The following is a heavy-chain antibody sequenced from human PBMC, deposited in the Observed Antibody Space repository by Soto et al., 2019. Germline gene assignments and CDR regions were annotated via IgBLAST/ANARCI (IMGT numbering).Heavy chain of an antibody. CDR1: GFTFSSYA. D-gene: IGHD4-17*01. CDR2: ISYDGSNK. Sequence: QVPLVESGGGVVQPGRSLRLSCAASGFTFSSYAMHWVRQAPGKGLEWVAVISYDGSNKYYADSVKGRFTISRDNSKNTLYLQMNSLRAEDTAVYYCARAWGDYALYWYFDLWGRGTLVTVSS. CDR3: ARAWGDYALYWYFDL. V-gene: IGHV3-30-3*01. J-gene: IGHJ2*01.